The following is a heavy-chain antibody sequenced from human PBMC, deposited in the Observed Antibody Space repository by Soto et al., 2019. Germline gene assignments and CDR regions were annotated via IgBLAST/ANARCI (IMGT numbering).Heavy chain of an antibody. Sequence: EVQLVESGGGLVQPGGSLRLSCAASGFTFSSYWMSWVRQAPGKGLEWVANIKPDGSEKYYVDSVKGRFTISRDNAKNSLYLQMNSLRSEDTAVYYCARTRWSSGWSTGRNDYWGQGTLDTVSS. V-gene: IGHV3-7*01. CDR1: GFTFSSYW. CDR3: ARTRWSSGWSTGRNDY. CDR2: IKPDGSEK. D-gene: IGHD6-19*01. J-gene: IGHJ4*02.